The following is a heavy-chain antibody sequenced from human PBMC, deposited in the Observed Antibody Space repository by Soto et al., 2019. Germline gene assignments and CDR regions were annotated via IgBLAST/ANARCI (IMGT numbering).Heavy chain of an antibody. CDR2: IIPIFGTA. D-gene: IGHD6-13*01. CDR3: ARGAAESPYYYGMDV. Sequence: SVKVSCKASGGTFSIYAITWVRQAPGQGLEWMGGIIPIFGTANYAQKFQGRVTITADESTSTAYMELSSLRSEDTAVYYCARGAAESPYYYGMDVWGQGTTVTVSS. CDR1: GGTFSIYA. V-gene: IGHV1-69*13. J-gene: IGHJ6*02.